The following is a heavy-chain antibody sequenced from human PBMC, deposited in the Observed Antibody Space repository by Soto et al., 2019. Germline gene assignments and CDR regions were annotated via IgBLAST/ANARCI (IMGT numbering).Heavy chain of an antibody. CDR2: IAYDGSRI. J-gene: IGHJ6*02. CDR1: GFTFSRFG. Sequence: PGGSLRLSCAASGFTFSRFGMHWVRQAPGKGLEWVAAIAYDGSRIYYVDSVKGRFTISRDNSKNTLFLQMSSLRAEDTAVYYCAKRTREQRGHFGMDVWGQGTTVTVSS. V-gene: IGHV3-30*18. CDR3: AKRTREQRGHFGMDV. D-gene: IGHD1-1*01.